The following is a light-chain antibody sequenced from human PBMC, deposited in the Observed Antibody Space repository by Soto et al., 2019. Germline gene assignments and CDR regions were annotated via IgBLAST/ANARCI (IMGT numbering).Light chain of an antibody. CDR3: QQRRNWPLT. CDR2: DAS. CDR1: QSVSNQ. J-gene: IGKJ4*01. Sequence: EIVLTQSPATLSLSPGERATLSCRASQSVSNQLAWYQQKPGQAPRLLICDASNRAAGIPARFSGSGSGTEFNLTISSLEPEDLDDYYCQQRRNWPLTFGGGTKVEIK. V-gene: IGKV3-11*01.